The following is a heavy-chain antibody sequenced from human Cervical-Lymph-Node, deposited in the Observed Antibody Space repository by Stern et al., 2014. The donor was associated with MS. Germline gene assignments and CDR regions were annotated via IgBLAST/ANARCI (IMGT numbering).Heavy chain of an antibody. V-gene: IGHV1-2*06. J-gene: IGHJ4*02. CDR2: IAPGSGAT. Sequence: VQLVQSGAEVKKPGASVKVSCKASGYRFSTFYLHWLRQAPGQGLQWIGRIAPGSGATTSSQTFQGRLTMTRDRSITTAYLELSGLRSDDTAVYYCARIYCSGDECYHSFDTWGQGTLVTVSS. D-gene: IGHD3-16*02. CDR3: ARIYCSGDECYHSFDT. CDR1: GYRFSTFY.